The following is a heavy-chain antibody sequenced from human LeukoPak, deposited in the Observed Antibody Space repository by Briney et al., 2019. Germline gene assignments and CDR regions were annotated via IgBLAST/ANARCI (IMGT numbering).Heavy chain of an antibody. CDR3: ARDQGDYDILTGRYFDY. CDR2: ISADGSSP. CDR1: KFTFSSYW. V-gene: IGHV3-74*01. D-gene: IGHD3-9*01. Sequence: PGGSLRLSCAASKFTFSSYWMHWVRQAPGKGLVWVSRISADGSSPTYADSVKGRFTISRDNAKNTLYLQMNSLRAGDTAVYYCARDQGDYDILTGRYFDYWGQGTLVTVSS. J-gene: IGHJ4*02.